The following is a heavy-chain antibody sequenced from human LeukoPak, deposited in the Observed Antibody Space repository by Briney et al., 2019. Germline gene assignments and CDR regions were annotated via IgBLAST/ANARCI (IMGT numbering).Heavy chain of an antibody. CDR2: ISSSGSDT. CDR3: ARELHRIQDLDY. V-gene: IGHV3-21*01. CDR1: GLTVNSNY. D-gene: IGHD2-21*02. J-gene: IGHJ4*02. Sequence: GGSLRLSCAASGLTVNSNYMNWVRQAPGKGLEWVSSISSSGSDTFHADSVKGRFTISRDNAKNSLYLQMNSLRAEDTAVYYCARELHRIQDLDYWGQGTLVTVSS.